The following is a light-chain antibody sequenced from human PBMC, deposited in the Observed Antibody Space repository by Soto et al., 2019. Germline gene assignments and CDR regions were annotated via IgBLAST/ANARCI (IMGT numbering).Light chain of an antibody. V-gene: IGKV1-5*01. J-gene: IGKJ1*01. CDR2: DAS. Sequence: DIQMTQSPSTLSASVGDRVIITCRASQSINRRLAWYQQKPGKAPNLLIYDASTLESGVPARFSGGDSGTEFTLTISSLQPDDFTTFYCQQYNSYPWTFGQGTKVEIK. CDR1: QSINRR. CDR3: QQYNSYPWT.